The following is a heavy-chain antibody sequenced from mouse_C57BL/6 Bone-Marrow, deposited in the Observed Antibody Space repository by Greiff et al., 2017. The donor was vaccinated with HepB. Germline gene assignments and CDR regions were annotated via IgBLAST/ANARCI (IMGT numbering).Heavy chain of an antibody. Sequence: VKLQESGPELVKPGASVKISCKASGYSFTSYYIHWVKQRPGQGLEWIGWIYPGSGNTKYNEKFKGKATLTADTSSSTAYMQLSSLTSEDSAVYYCARRGKIDYFDYWGQGTTLTVSS. CDR1: GYSFTSYY. J-gene: IGHJ2*01. V-gene: IGHV1-66*01. CDR2: IYPGSGNT. CDR3: ARRGKIDYFDY.